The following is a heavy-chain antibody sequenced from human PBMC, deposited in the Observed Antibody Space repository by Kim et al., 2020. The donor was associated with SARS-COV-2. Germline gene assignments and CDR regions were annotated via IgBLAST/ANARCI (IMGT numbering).Heavy chain of an antibody. D-gene: IGHD4-4*01. J-gene: IGHJ4*02. CDR2: GST. V-gene: IGHV4-34*01. Sequence: GSTNYTPSLKSRVTISVDTSKNQFSLKLSSVTAADTAVYYCARDYKGFDYWGQGTLVTVSS. CDR3: ARDYKGFDY.